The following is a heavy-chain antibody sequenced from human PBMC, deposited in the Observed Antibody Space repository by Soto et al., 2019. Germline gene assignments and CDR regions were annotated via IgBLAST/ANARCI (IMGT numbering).Heavy chain of an antibody. CDR2: IYPGDSDT. CDR3: ARRPPEGGTMDV. Sequence: GESLKISCNGSGYSLSTYWITWVRQMPGKGLEWMGIIYPGDSDTRYSLSLQGQVTISADKSISTAYLQWSSLKASDTAIYYCARRPPEGGTMDVWGQGTTVTVSS. V-gene: IGHV5-51*01. D-gene: IGHD3-16*01. J-gene: IGHJ6*02. CDR1: GYSLSTYW.